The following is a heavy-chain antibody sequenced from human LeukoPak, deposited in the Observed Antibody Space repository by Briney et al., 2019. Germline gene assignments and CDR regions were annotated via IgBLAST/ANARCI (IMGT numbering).Heavy chain of an antibody. V-gene: IGHV3-23*01. Sequence: GGSLRLSCAASGFTFSSYAMSWVRQAPGKGLEWVSAISGSGVSTYYADSVKGRFTISRDNSKNTLYLQMNSLRAEDTAIFYCARKPGSSWYFDYWGQGTLVTVSS. CDR2: ISGSGVST. CDR1: GFTFSSYA. J-gene: IGHJ4*02. D-gene: IGHD6-13*01. CDR3: ARKPGSSWYFDY.